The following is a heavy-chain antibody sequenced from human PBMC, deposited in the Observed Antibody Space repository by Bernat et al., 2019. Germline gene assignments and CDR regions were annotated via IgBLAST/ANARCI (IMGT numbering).Heavy chain of an antibody. CDR3: ARGLLLRENWFDP. V-gene: IGHV4-61*02. J-gene: IGHJ5*02. D-gene: IGHD3-22*01. CDR1: GGSISSGSYY. CDR2: IYTSGST. Sequence: QVQLQESGPGLVKPSQTLSLTCTVSGGSISSGSYYWSWIRQPAGKGLEWIGRIYTSGSTNYNPSLKSRVTISVDTSKNQFSLKLSSVTAADTAVYYCARGLLLRENWFDPWGQGTLVTVS.